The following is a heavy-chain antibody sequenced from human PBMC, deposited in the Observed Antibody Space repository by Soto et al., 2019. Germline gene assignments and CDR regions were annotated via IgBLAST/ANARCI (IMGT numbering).Heavy chain of an antibody. V-gene: IGHV3-30*18. CDR1: GFTFSSYG. CDR2: ISYDGSNK. Sequence: GGSLRLSCAASGFTFSSYGMHWVRQAPGKGLEWVAVISYDGSNKYYADSVKGRFTISRDNSKNTLYLQMNSLRAEDTAVYYCAKDSAFYDFWSGRYGMDVWGQGTTVTFSS. CDR3: AKDSAFYDFWSGRYGMDV. D-gene: IGHD3-3*01. J-gene: IGHJ6*02.